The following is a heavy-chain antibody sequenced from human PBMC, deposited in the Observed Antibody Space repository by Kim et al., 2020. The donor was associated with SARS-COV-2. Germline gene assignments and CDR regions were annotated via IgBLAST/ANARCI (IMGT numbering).Heavy chain of an antibody. CDR2: INPNSGGT. CDR1: GYTFTGYY. CDR3: ARESTPLYYGDYDY. V-gene: IGHV1-2*06. Sequence: ASVKVSCKASGYTFTGYYMHWVRQAPGQGLEWMGRINPNSGGTNYAQKFQGRVTMTRDTSISTAYMELSRLRSDDTAVYYCARESTPLYYGDYDYWGQGTLVTVSS. D-gene: IGHD4-17*01. J-gene: IGHJ4*02.